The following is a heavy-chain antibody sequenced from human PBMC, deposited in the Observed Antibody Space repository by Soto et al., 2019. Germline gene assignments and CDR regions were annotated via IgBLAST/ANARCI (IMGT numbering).Heavy chain of an antibody. Sequence: QVQLQESGPGLVKPSQTLSLTCTVSGGSISSVGYYWSWIRQHPGKGLEWIGYIYNSGSTHYNPSRKSRITLSVDTSKHQFSLKLSSVTVADTAVYFCARETVGTIDRWGQGTLVTVSS. CDR1: GGSISSVGYY. CDR3: ARETVGTIDR. D-gene: IGHD5-12*01. CDR2: IYNSGST. J-gene: IGHJ5*02. V-gene: IGHV4-31*03.